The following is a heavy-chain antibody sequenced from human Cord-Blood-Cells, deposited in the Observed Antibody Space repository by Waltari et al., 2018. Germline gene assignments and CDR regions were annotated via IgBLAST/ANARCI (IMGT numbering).Heavy chain of an antibody. CDR3: ASGPDYGDYIGY. D-gene: IGHD4-17*01. J-gene: IGHJ4*02. Sequence: QVQLAESGGGVVQPGRYLRLSCAASGFTFSSHGMHWVRQAPGKGLEWVAVIWYDGSNKYYADSVKGRFTISRDNSKNTLYLQMNSLRAEDTAVYYCASGPDYGDYIGYWGQGTLVTVSS. V-gene: IGHV3-33*01. CDR2: IWYDGSNK. CDR1: GFTFSSHG.